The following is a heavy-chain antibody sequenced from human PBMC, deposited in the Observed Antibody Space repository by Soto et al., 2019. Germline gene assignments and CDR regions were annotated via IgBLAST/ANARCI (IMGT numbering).Heavy chain of an antibody. CDR3: AKDRLGGNFDY. CDR1: GFTFNNYA. J-gene: IGHJ4*02. CDR2: ISGTGGST. Sequence: GGSLRLSCAASGFTFNNYAMNWVRQAPGKGLEWVATISGTGGSTYYADSVKGRFTISRDNSKNTLYLQMNSLRVEDTAVYYCAKDRLGGNFDYWGQGAQVTVSS. V-gene: IGHV3-23*01.